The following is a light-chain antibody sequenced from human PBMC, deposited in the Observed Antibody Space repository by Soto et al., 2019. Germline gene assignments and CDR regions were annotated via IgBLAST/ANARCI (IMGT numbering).Light chain of an antibody. CDR3: QSYDSSLSGFYV. V-gene: IGLV1-40*01. CDR2: GNS. CDR1: SSNIGAGYD. Sequence: VLTQPPSVSGAPGQRVTISCTGSSSNIGAGYDVHWYQQLPGTAPKLLIYGNSNRPSGVPDRFSGSKSGTSASLAITGLQAEDEADYYCQSYDSSLSGFYVFGTGTKLTVL. J-gene: IGLJ1*01.